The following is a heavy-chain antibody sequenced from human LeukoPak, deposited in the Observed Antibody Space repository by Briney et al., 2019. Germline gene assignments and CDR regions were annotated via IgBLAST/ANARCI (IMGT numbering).Heavy chain of an antibody. CDR3: ARGYSGSYYHYYYYMDV. J-gene: IGHJ6*03. Sequence: PSETLSLTCTVSGVSISSSNSYWGWIRQPPGKGLEWIGSIYYSGSTYYNPSLKSRVTISVDTSKNQFSLKLSSVTAADTAVYYCARGYSGSYYHYYYYMDVWGKGTTVTVSS. CDR1: GVSISSSNSY. V-gene: IGHV4-39*07. D-gene: IGHD1-26*01. CDR2: IYYSGST.